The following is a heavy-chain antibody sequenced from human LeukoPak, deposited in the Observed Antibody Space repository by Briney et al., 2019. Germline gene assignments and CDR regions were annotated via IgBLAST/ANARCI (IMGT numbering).Heavy chain of an antibody. CDR1: GFTFRGYD. CDR2: ISGSSSYI. CDR3: ARGSSNVAARNNWFDP. D-gene: IGHD6-6*01. Sequence: GGSLRLPCAASGFTFRGYDMNWVRQARGKGLEWVSSISGSSSYIYYADSMKGRFTISRDNAKNSLYLQMNSLRAEDTAVYYCARGSSNVAARNNWFDPWGQGTLVTVSS. J-gene: IGHJ5*02. V-gene: IGHV3-21*01.